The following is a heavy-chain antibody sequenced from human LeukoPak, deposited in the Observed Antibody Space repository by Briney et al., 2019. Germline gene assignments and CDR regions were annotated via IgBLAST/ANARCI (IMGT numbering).Heavy chain of an antibody. CDR1: GFTFSNYA. V-gene: IGHV3-23*01. CDR3: VQEGPRGLAFDI. Sequence: PGGSLRLSCAASGFTFSNYAMSWVRQAPGKGLEWVSGISGTGVSTYYADSVKGRFTISRDKSKNTLYLQMNSLRVEDTAVYYCVQEGPRGLAFDIWGQGTKVTVSS. CDR2: ISGTGVST. J-gene: IGHJ3*02.